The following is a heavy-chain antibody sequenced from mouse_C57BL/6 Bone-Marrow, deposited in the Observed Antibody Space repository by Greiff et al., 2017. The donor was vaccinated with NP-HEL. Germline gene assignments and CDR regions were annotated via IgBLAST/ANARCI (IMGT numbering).Heavy chain of an antibody. CDR1: GFSLTSYG. D-gene: IGHD1-1*01. CDR3: ARNEAAITTVVATDFDV. V-gene: IGHV2-2*01. CDR2: IWSGGST. J-gene: IGHJ1*03. Sequence: VQRVESGPGLVQPSQSLSITCTVSGFSLTSYGVHWVRQSPGKGLEWLGVIWSGGSTDYNAAFISRLSISKDNSKSQVFFKMNSLQADDTAIYYCARNEAAITTVVATDFDVWGTGTTVTVSS.